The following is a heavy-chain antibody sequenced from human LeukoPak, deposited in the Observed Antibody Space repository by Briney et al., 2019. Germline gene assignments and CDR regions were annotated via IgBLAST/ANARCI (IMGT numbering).Heavy chain of an antibody. CDR2: IYYSGST. Sequence: PSETLSLTCTVSGGSISSSSYYWGWIRQPPGKGLEWIGSIYYSGSTYYNPSPKSRVTISVDTSKNQFSLKLSSVTAADTAVYYCARDGQSLGCSSTSCYWLNWFDPWGQGTLVTVSS. V-gene: IGHV4-39*07. CDR1: GGSISSSSYY. CDR3: ARDGQSLGCSSTSCYWLNWFDP. J-gene: IGHJ5*02. D-gene: IGHD2-2*01.